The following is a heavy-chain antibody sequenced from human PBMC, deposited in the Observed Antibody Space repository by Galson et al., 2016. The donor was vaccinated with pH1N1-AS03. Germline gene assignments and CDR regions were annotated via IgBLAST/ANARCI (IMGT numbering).Heavy chain of an antibody. CDR1: GFKFADYT. CDR2: ISWNNESI. Sequence: SLRLSCAASGFKFADYTMNWVRQGPGKGLEWVAGISWNNESISYADSLKGRSTISRDNAKNSLYLQMDSLTTEDTALYYCAARYYYETSAYYLLDPFHIWGQGTKVTVSS. CDR3: AARYYYETSAYYLLDPFHI. J-gene: IGHJ3*02. V-gene: IGHV3-9*01. D-gene: IGHD3-22*01.